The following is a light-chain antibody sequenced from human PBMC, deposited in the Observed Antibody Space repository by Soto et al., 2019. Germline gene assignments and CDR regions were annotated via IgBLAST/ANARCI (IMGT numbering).Light chain of an antibody. CDR1: QTVTSSY. J-gene: IGKJ3*01. Sequence: VLSESPITLALSTGERLTLSCSASQTVTSSYLAWYQHTPGQAPRLLIYGASTKDTGTPDRFSGSGSGTDFTLTISRLEPEDFAVYYCQQYGSYPFTFGPGTKVDI. CDR3: QQYGSYPFT. V-gene: IGKV3-20*01. CDR2: GAS.